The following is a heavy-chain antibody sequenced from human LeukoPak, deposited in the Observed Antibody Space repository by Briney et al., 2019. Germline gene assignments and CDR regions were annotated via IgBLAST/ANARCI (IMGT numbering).Heavy chain of an antibody. CDR3: ARRPTYYDFWSGYYDP. CDR2: IYYSGST. J-gene: IGHJ5*02. Sequence: SETLSLTCTVSGGSIRSSYYYWGWIRQPPGKGLEWIGYIYYSGSTYYNPSLKSRVTISVDTSKNQFSLKLSSVTAADTAVYYCARRPTYYDFWSGYYDPWGQGTLVTVSS. V-gene: IGHV4-30-4*08. CDR1: GGSIRSSYYY. D-gene: IGHD3-3*01.